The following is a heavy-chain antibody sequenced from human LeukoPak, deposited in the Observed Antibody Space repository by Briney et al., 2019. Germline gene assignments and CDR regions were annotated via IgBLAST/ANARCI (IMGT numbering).Heavy chain of an antibody. J-gene: IGHJ4*02. D-gene: IGHD7-27*01. CDR2: IHYSGST. CDR3: ARDNWGWGYFDY. Sequence: SETLSLTCTVSGGSITSYYWNWIRQPPGKGLEWIGYIHYSGSTDYNPSLKSRVTISVDTSKNQFSLNLRSVTAADTAVYYCARDNWGWGYFDYWGQGTLVTVSS. CDR1: GGSITSYY. V-gene: IGHV4-59*01.